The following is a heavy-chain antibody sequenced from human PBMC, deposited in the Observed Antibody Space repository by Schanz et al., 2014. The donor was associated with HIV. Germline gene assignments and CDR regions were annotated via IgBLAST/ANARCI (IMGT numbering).Heavy chain of an antibody. CDR1: GITFSGFTFSNYG. J-gene: IGHJ4*02. D-gene: IGHD3-9*01. CDR3: AKADEIRHFDWYHPPFDS. Sequence: QVQLVESGGGVVQPGRSLRLSCAVSGITFSGFTFSNYGMHWVRQTPGKGLEWLAVISYDGRNKKFANSVKGRFTISRDNSKNTLYLQMNSLRVEDTAVYYCAKADEIRHFDWYHPPFDSWGQGTLVTVSS. V-gene: IGHV3-30*18. CDR2: ISYDGRNK.